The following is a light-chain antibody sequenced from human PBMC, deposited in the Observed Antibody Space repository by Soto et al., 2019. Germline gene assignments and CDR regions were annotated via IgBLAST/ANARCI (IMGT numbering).Light chain of an antibody. CDR3: QQRSNWPLT. CDR2: GAS. V-gene: IGKV3D-20*02. CDR1: QSVSSSY. J-gene: IGKJ4*01. Sequence: EIVLTQSPDTLSLSPGERATLSCRASQSVSSSYLAWYQQKPGQAPRLLIYGASSRATGIPDRFSGSGSGTDFTLTISSLEPEDFAVYYCQQRSNWPLTFGGGTKVDIK.